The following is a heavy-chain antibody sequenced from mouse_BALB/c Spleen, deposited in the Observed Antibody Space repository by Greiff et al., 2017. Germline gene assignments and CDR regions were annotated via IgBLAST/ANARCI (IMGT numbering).Heavy chain of an antibody. Sequence: EVKLVESGGGLVQPKGSLKLSCAASGFTFNTYAMNWVRQAPGKGLEWVARIRSKSNNYATYYADSVKDRFTISRDDSQSMLYLQMNNLKTEDTAMYYCVRPYDYDDYYYAMDYWGQGTSVTVSS. V-gene: IGHV10-1*02. J-gene: IGHJ4*01. CDR3: VRPYDYDDYYYAMDY. D-gene: IGHD2-4*01. CDR2: IRSKSNNYAT. CDR1: GFTFNTYA.